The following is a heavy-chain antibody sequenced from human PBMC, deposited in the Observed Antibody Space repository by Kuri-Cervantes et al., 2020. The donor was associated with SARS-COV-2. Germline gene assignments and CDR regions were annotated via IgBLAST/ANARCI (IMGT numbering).Heavy chain of an antibody. J-gene: IGHJ6*02. CDR1: GGSFSGYY. CDR3: ARATKVVPAAITKRGGMDV. Sequence: SETLSLTCAVYGGSFSGYYWSWIRQPPGKGLEWIGEINHSGSTNYNPSLESRVTISVDTSKNQFSLKLSSVTAADTAVYYCARATKVVPAAITKRGGMDVWGQGTTVTVSS. D-gene: IGHD2-2*01. V-gene: IGHV4-34*01. CDR2: INHSGST.